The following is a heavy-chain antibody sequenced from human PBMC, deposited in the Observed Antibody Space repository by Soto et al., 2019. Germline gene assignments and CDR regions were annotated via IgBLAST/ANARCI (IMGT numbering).Heavy chain of an antibody. CDR1: GGTFSSYT. V-gene: IGHV1-69*08. J-gene: IGHJ5*02. Sequence: QVQLVQSGAEVKKPGSSVKVSCKASGGTFSSYTISWVRQAPGQGLEWMGRIIPILGIANYAQKFQGRVTITADKCTSAAYMELSSLRSEDTAVYYCARDRLRGSSGPGPWGQGTLVTVSS. CDR3: ARDRLRGSSGPGP. CDR2: IIPILGIA. D-gene: IGHD3-22*01.